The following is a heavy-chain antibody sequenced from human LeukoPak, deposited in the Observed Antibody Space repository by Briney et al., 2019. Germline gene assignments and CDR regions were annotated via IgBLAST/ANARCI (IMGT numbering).Heavy chain of an antibody. CDR3: ARDIADGGNPPDAFDV. V-gene: IGHV3-74*01. CDR2: TNTDGSYS. CDR1: GFTFSYFW. Sequence: HPGGSLRLSCAASGFTFSYFWMHWFRQTPGKGLVWVSCTNTDGSYSSYADSVKGRFTISRDNVRNTLYLQMNSLRAEDTAVYYCARDIADGGNPPDAFDVWGQGTMVTVSS. J-gene: IGHJ3*01. D-gene: IGHD4-23*01.